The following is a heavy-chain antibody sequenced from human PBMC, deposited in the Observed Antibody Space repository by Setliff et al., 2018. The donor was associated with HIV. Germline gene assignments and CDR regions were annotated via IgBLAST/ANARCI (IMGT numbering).Heavy chain of an antibody. CDR1: GGTFSNSA. CDR3: AKAGGSYYDPSGYFWFDS. D-gene: IGHD3-22*01. Sequence: SVKVSCKASGGTFSNSAINWVRQAPGQGLEWMGRIIPMSGTTHFTQNFQGRVTFTADKSTTTAYMDLRSLRSEDTAVYYCAKAGGSYYDPSGYFWFDSWGQGTLVTVS. CDR2: IIPMSGTT. J-gene: IGHJ5*01. V-gene: IGHV1-69*06.